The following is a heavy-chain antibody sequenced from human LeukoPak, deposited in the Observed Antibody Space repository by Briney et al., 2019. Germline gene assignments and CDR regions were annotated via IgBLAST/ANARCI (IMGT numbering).Heavy chain of an antibody. CDR2: ISSSSSYI. Sequence: GGSLRLSCAASGFTFSSYIMNWVRQAPGKGLEWVSSISSSSSYIYYADSVKGRFTISRDNSKNTLYLQMNSLRAEDTAVYYCAKNHKLVVVAATPDYWGQGTLVTVSS. D-gene: IGHD2-15*01. CDR3: AKNHKLVVVAATPDY. J-gene: IGHJ4*02. V-gene: IGHV3-21*04. CDR1: GFTFSSYI.